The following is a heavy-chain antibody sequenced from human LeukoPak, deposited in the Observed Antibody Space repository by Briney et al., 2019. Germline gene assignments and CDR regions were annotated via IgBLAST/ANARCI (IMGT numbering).Heavy chain of an antibody. V-gene: IGHV3-74*01. CDR3: AREGPVVRGSEVDY. J-gene: IGHJ4*02. CDR1: GFTFTSYW. CDR2: INSDGSST. Sequence: GGSLRLSCVASGFTFTSYWMHWVRQAPGKGLVWVSRINSDGSSTNYADSVKGRFTISRDNAKNTLYLQVNSLRDEDTAVYYCAREGPVVRGSEVDYWGQGTLVTVSS. D-gene: IGHD4-23*01.